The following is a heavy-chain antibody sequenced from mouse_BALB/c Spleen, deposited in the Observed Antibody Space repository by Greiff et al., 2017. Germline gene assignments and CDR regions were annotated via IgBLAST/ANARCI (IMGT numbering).Heavy chain of an antibody. Sequence: EVQLQESGPSLVKPSQTLSLTCSVTGDSITSGYWNWIRKFPGNKLEYMGYISYSGSTYYNPSLKSRISITRDTSKNQYYLQLNSVTTEDTATYYCARRGKTVVARGAMDYLGQGTSVTVSS. CDR1: GDSITSGY. CDR2: ISYSGST. D-gene: IGHD1-1*01. V-gene: IGHV3-8*02. J-gene: IGHJ4*01. CDR3: ARRGKTVVARGAMDY.